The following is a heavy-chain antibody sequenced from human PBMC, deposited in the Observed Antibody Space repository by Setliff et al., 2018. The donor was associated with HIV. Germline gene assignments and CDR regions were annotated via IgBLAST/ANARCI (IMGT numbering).Heavy chain of an antibody. V-gene: IGHV4-61*09. CDR1: GGSISSGSYY. CDR3: ARRERYYDILTGRVFDGFDI. D-gene: IGHD3-9*01. Sequence: PSETLSLTCTVSGGSISSGSYYWSRIRQPAGKGLEWIGHIYTSGSTNYNPSLKSRVTISVDTSKNHFSLKLSSVTAADTAVYYCARRERYYDILTGRVFDGFDIWGQGTMVTVS. J-gene: IGHJ3*02. CDR2: IYTSGST.